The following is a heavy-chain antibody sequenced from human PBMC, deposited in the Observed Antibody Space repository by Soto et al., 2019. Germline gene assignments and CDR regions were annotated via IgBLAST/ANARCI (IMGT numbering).Heavy chain of an antibody. Sequence: QVQLVQSGAEVKKPGSSVKVSCKASGDTFSSYAISWVRQAPGQGLEWMGGIIPIIGTANYAQKFQGRVTITADEATSTGYVELSRMRHEEADVYYCACAPGRSNAYFDYWGQGTLVTVSS. CDR1: GDTFSSYA. V-gene: IGHV1-69*01. J-gene: IGHJ4*02. D-gene: IGHD3-16*01. CDR2: IIPIIGTA. CDR3: ACAPGRSNAYFDY.